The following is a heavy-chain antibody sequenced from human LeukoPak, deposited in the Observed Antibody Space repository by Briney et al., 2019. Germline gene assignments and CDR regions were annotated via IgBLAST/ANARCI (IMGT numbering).Heavy chain of an antibody. CDR1: GYSFTNYW. Sequence: GESLKISCKDSGYSFTNYWIGWGRQVPGKGLEWMGIIYPADSHTKYSPSFQGQVTISADKSISTAYLQWSSLKASDTAMYYCARGLSYVDYWGQGTLVTVSS. D-gene: IGHD2-8*01. V-gene: IGHV5-51*01. J-gene: IGHJ4*02. CDR3: ARGLSYVDY. CDR2: IYPADSHT.